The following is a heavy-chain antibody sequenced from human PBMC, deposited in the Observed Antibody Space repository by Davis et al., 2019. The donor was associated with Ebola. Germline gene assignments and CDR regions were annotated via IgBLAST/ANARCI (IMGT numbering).Heavy chain of an antibody. CDR3: TREGYFDWLLLLDAFDI. Sequence: GESLKISCAASGFTFSNAWMSWVRQAPGKGLEWVGRIKSKTDGGTTDYAAPVKGRFTISRDDSKSIAYLQMNSLKTEDTAVYYCTREGYFDWLLLLDAFDIWGQGTMVTVSS. CDR2: IKSKTDGGTT. CDR1: GFTFSNAW. D-gene: IGHD3-9*01. V-gene: IGHV3-15*01. J-gene: IGHJ3*02.